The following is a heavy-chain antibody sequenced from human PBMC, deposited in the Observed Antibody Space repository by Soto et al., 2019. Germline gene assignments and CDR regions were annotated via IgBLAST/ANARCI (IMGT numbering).Heavy chain of an antibody. J-gene: IGHJ6*02. CDR1: PYTFDNYR. D-gene: IGHD4-4*01. CDR2: TDPSDSAT. V-gene: IGHV5-10-1*01. CDR3: ARLGHDYSNSGMGV. Sequence: GPSLKISCKGFPYTFDNYRITWVRQVPAKGLECMGKTDPSDSATSYISAFEGHVTISLDKSVTTAYMQWSSLKASDTAIYYCARLGHDYSNSGMGVWGQGTTVTVAS.